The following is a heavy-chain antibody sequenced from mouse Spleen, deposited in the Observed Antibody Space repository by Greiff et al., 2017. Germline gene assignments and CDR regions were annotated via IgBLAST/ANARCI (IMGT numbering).Heavy chain of an antibody. V-gene: IGHV1-54*01. CDR1: GYAFTNYL. D-gene: IGHD2-1*01. CDR3: AREGDYGNSFDY. J-gene: IGHJ2*01. Sequence: QVQLKESGAELVRPGTSVKVSCKASGYAFTNYLIEWVKQRPGQGLEWIGVINPGSGGTNYNEKFKGKATLTADKSSSTAYMQLSSLTSDDSAVYFCAREGDYGNSFDYWGQGTTLTVSS. CDR2: INPGSGGT.